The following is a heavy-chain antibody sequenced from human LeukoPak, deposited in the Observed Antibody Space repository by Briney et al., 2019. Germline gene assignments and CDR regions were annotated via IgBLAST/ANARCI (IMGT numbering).Heavy chain of an antibody. D-gene: IGHD6-19*01. Sequence: GGALRDSCAASGFTFNRDLTGWVPQAPGERLGGVAKLMEEGSGKNYEDSLQGPGTLSRDNAENSVYLQMNNLRAEDTGVYYSATKEPSTSGWSYCGRGTLVTVSS. V-gene: IGHV3-7*01. J-gene: IGHJ4*02. CDR2: LMEEGSGK. CDR3: ATKEPSTSGWSY. CDR1: GFTFNRDL.